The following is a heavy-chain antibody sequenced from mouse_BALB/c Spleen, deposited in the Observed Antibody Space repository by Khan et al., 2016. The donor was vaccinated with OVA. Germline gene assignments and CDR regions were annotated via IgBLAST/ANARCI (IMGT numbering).Heavy chain of an antibody. CDR2: ITSGGSYT. D-gene: IGHD1-1*01. J-gene: IGHJ2*01. V-gene: IGHV5-6-4*01. CDR1: GFAFSSYS. Sequence: EVELVESWGGLVKPGGSLKLSCAASGFAFSSYSMSWVRQTPEKRLEWVATITSGGSYTYYPDSVNGRFTISRDNAKNTLYLQMSSLKYEDTGMYYCTRDRNYYGSSFYFDYWSQGTTLTVSS. CDR3: TRDRNYYGSSFYFDY.